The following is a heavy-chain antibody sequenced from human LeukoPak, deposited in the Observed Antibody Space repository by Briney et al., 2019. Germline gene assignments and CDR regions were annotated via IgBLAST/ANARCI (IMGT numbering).Heavy chain of an antibody. CDR1: GGSISSSSYY. J-gene: IGHJ6*03. CDR3: ARGAAARPYYYYYMDV. D-gene: IGHD6-6*01. Sequence: SETLSLTCTVSGGSISSSSYYWGWLRQPPGKGLEWIGSIYYSASTYYHPSLKSRVTISVDTSKNQFSLKLSSVTAADTAVYYCARGAAARPYYYYYMDVWGKGTTVTVSS. CDR2: IYYSAST. V-gene: IGHV4-39*01.